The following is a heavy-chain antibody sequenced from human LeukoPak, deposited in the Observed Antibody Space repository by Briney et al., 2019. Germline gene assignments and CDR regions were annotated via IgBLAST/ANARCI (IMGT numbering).Heavy chain of an antibody. V-gene: IGHV4-34*01. CDR1: AGSFSDYY. CDR3: AREPSVSGAFDI. Sequence: SETLSLTCAVYAGSFSDYYWTWIRQPPGKGLEWIGKIDHGGSTDYNPSLKSRVTISLDTSKNQFSLKLSSVTAADTAIYYCAREPSVSGAFDIWGQGTLVTVSS. J-gene: IGHJ3*02. D-gene: IGHD2-8*01. CDR2: IDHGGST.